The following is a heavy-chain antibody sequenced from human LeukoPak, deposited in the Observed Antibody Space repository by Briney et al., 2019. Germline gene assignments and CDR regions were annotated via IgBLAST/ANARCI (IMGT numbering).Heavy chain of an antibody. CDR2: ISAYNGNT. CDR1: GYTFTSYG. J-gene: IGHJ4*02. Sequence: ASVKVSCKASGYTFTSYGISWVRQAPGQGLEWMEWISAYNGNTNYAQKLQGRVTMTTDTSTSTAYMELRSLRSDDTAVYYCARDQHYYDSSGYYLGLDWGQGTLVTVSS. V-gene: IGHV1-18*01. D-gene: IGHD3-22*01. CDR3: ARDQHYYDSSGYYLGLD.